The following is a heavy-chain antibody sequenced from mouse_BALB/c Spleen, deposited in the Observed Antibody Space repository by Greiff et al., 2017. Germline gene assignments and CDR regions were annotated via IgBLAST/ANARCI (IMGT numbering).Heavy chain of an antibody. CDR3: ARDGITTVVDAMDY. D-gene: IGHD1-1*01. J-gene: IGHJ4*01. CDR1: GFSLTSYG. V-gene: IGHV2-9*02. CDR2: IWAGGST. Sequence: VKVVESGPGLVAPSQSLSITCTVSGFSLTSYGVHWVRQPPGKGLEWLGVIWAGGSTNYNSALMSRLSISKDNSKSQVFLKMNSLQTDDTAMYYCARDGITTVVDAMDYWGRGTSDTVAT.